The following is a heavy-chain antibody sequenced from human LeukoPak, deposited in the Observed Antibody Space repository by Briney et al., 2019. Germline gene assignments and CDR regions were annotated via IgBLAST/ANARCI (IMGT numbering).Heavy chain of an antibody. J-gene: IGHJ4*02. Sequence: ASVKVSCKASGGTFSSYAISWVRQAPGQGLEWMGGIIPIFGTANYAQKFQGRVTITTDESTSTAYMELSSLRSEDTAVYYCARSTAQVLRYFDWSLVGDYWAREPWSPSPQ. CDR3: ARSTAQVLRYFDWSLVGDY. CDR1: GGTFSSYA. CDR2: IIPIFGTA. D-gene: IGHD3-9*01. V-gene: IGHV1-69*05.